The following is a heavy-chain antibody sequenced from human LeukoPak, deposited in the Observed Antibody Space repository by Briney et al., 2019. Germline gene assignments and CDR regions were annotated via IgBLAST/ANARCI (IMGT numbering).Heavy chain of an antibody. CDR3: ARARVYCSGGSCYWGPVYFDY. CDR2: IYHSGST. Sequence: SETLSLTCTVSGYSISSGYYWGWIRQPPGKGLEWIGSIYHSGSTYYNPSLKSRVTISVDTSKNQFSLKLSSVTAADTAVYYCARARVYCSGGSCYWGPVYFDYWGQGTLVTVSS. V-gene: IGHV4-38-2*02. D-gene: IGHD2-15*01. J-gene: IGHJ4*02. CDR1: GYSISSGYY.